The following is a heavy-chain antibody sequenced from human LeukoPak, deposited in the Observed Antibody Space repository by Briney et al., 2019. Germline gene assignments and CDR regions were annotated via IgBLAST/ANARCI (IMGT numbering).Heavy chain of an antibody. V-gene: IGHV3-23*01. D-gene: IGHD6-13*01. CDR3: TKDIISRWYYSHSMDA. CDR1: GFTFSDYY. J-gene: IGHJ6*02. Sequence: PGGSLRLSCAASGFTFSDYYMSWIRQAPGKGLEWVSAISGGGGNTYYADSVKGRCTISRDTSKNTLYLQMSSLRAEDTAISYCTKDIISRWYYSHSMDAWGPGTTVTVSS. CDR2: ISGGGGNT.